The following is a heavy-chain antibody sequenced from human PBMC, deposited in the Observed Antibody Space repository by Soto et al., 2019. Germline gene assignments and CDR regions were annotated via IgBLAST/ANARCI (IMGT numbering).Heavy chain of an antibody. CDR2: INPSGGST. D-gene: IGHD2-2*01. CDR1: GYTFTSDY. Sequence: GASVKVSGKASGYTFTSDYMHWVRQAPGQGLEWMGIINPSGGSTSYAQKFQGRVTMNRDTSTSTVYMELSSLRSEDTAVYYCASEGYCSSTSCLPDYWGQGTLVTVSS. J-gene: IGHJ4*02. CDR3: ASEGYCSSTSCLPDY. V-gene: IGHV1-46*01.